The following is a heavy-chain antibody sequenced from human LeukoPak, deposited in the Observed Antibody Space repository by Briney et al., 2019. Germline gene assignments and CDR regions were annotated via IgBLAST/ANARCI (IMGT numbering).Heavy chain of an antibody. Sequence: SETLSLTCAVYGGSFSGFYWSWIRQPPGKGLEWIGEISHSGTTYYNPSLKSRVTISVDTSKNQFSLKVSSVTAADTALYYCARGHLVFAYWGQGTLVTVSS. V-gene: IGHV4-34*01. D-gene: IGHD6-6*01. CDR2: ISHSGTT. J-gene: IGHJ4*02. CDR3: ARGHLVFAY. CDR1: GGSFSGFY.